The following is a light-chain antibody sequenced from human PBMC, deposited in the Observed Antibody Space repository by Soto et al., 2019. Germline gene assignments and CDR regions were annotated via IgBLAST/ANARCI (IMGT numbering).Light chain of an antibody. Sequence: QSVLTQAPSVSAAPGQKVTISCSGSSSNIGNNYVSWYQQLPGTAPKLLIYDNNKRPSGIPDRFSGSKSGTSATLGITGPQPGDEADYYCGAWDSSLSVYVFATGTKVTVL. CDR3: GAWDSSLSVYV. J-gene: IGLJ1*01. V-gene: IGLV1-51*01. CDR2: DNN. CDR1: SSNIGNNY.